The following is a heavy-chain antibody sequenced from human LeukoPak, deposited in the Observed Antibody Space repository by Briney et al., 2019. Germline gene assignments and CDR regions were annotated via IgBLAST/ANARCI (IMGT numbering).Heavy chain of an antibody. J-gene: IGHJ5*02. Sequence: GGSLRLSCAASGFTFSSYWMSWVRQAPGKGLERVANIKQDGSEKYYVDSVKGRFTISRDNAKNSLYLQMNSLRAEDTAVYYCARASGGAVAGTWGQGTLVTVSS. CDR1: GFTFSSYW. CDR2: IKQDGSEK. V-gene: IGHV3-7*01. CDR3: ARASGGAVAGT. D-gene: IGHD6-19*01.